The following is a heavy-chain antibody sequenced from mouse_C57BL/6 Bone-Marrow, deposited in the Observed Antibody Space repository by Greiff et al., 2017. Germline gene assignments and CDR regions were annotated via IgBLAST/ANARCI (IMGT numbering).Heavy chain of an antibody. CDR1: GYTFTTYP. D-gene: IGHD5-1*01. V-gene: IGHV1-47*01. CDR3: ARSSTFFYYFDY. J-gene: IGHJ2*01. Sequence: VKLMESGAELVKPGASVKMSCKASGYTFTTYPIEWMKQNHGKSLEWIGNFHPYNDDTKYNEKFKGKATLTVEKSSNTVYLELSRLTSDDSAVYYCARSSTFFYYFDYWGQSTTLTVSS. CDR2: FHPYNDDT.